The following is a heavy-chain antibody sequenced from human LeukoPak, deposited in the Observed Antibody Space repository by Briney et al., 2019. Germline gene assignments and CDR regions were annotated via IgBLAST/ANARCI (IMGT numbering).Heavy chain of an antibody. CDR1: VGSISISSYY. J-gene: IGHJ5*02. Sequence: PSETLCLTCTVSVGSISISSYYWGWIRQPPGKGLEWIGSIYYSGSTYYNPSLKSRATISVDTSKNQFSLKLSSVTAADTAVYYCASPRVGANWDPWGQGTLVTVSS. D-gene: IGHD1-26*01. V-gene: IGHV4-39*07. CDR3: ASPRVGANWDP. CDR2: IYYSGST.